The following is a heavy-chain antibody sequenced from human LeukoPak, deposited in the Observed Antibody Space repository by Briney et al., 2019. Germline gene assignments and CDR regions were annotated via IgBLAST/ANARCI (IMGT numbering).Heavy chain of an antibody. CDR2: IYYSGST. CDR3: AELPELGSFDY. J-gene: IGHJ4*02. Sequence: SETLSLTCTVSGGSISSSSYYWGWIRQPPGKGLEWIGSIYYSGSTYYNPSLKSRVTISVDTSKNQFSLKLSSVTAADTAVYYCAELPELGSFDYWGQGALVTVSS. V-gene: IGHV4-39*01. CDR1: GGSISSSSYY. D-gene: IGHD1-14*01.